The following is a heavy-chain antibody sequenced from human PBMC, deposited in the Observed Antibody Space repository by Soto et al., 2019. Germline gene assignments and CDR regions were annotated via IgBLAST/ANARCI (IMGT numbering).Heavy chain of an antibody. CDR1: GGSVSNNTYY. D-gene: IGHD6-19*01. V-gene: IGHV4-39*01. J-gene: IGHJ4*02. CDR2: IYYDETA. CDR3: ARQVYSSGWLYFFDT. Sequence: SETLSLTCTVSGGSVSNNTYYWGWIPQSPGKGLEWIGSIYYDETAYFNPSLKSRPTLSIDTSNNHFSLRLNSVTAADTALYFCARQVYSSGWLYFFDTWGQGIQVTVSS.